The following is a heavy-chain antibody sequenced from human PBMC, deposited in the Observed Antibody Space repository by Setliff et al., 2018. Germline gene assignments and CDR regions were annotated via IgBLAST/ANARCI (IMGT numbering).Heavy chain of an antibody. CDR3: ARTCSGSGCYAGLES. D-gene: IGHD2-15*01. V-gene: IGHV3-21*01. J-gene: IGHJ4*02. CDR1: GFTFSTYT. CDR2: ISGGGRYT. Sequence: GGSLRLSCAASGFTFSTYTMNWVRQAPGKGLEWVSSISGGGRYTYSADSVRGRFTISRDNSKNTLYLQMNSLRPEDTAVYYCARTCSGSGCYAGLESWGQGTPVTVSS.